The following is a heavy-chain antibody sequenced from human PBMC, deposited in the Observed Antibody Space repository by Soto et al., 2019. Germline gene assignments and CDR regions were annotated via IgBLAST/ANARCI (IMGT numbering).Heavy chain of an antibody. D-gene: IGHD3-10*01. J-gene: IGHJ6*02. CDR1: GGSISSYY. CDR2: IYYSGT. CDR3: ARDTGVRGQYMGYYYGMDV. V-gene: IGHV4-59*01. Sequence: PSETLSLTCTVSGGSISSYYWTWIRQSPGKGLEWIGNIYYSGTTYNPSLKSRVTFSVDTSNNQFSLKLNSVTAADTAVYYCARDTGVRGQYMGYYYGMDVWGQGTTVTVSS.